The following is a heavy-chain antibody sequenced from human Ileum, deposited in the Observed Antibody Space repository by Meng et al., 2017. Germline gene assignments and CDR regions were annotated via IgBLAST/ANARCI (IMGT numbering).Heavy chain of an antibody. CDR2: ITYTGNS. CDR3: AGQPTSSGAGYSWFDP. V-gene: IGHV4-39*01. J-gene: IGHJ5*02. D-gene: IGHD2-2*01. CDR1: GGSVTSSSSD. Sequence: QLQLQESGPGLVKPTETLSLPCIVSGGSVTSSSSDWGWIRQPPGKGLEWIGGITYTGNSYTTPSLKTRLTTSLDTSKNQFSLRLNSLTAADTAVYYCAGQPTSSGAGYSWFDPWGQGILVTVSS.